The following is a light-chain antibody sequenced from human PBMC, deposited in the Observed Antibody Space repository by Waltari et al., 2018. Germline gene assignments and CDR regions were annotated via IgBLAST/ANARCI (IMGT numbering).Light chain of an antibody. V-gene: IGLV2-23*02. CDR2: EIS. Sequence: SALTQLEFMPTLAGPSVFIFFAPVTDNVGIRHHVSWYQHHPGRNPRLLIYEISQRTSGISKRFSGSKSGNTASLTISGLQPEDEADYFCCSFAGYGIYVFGSGTKVSVL. CDR1: TDNVGIRHH. CDR3: CSFAGYGIYV. J-gene: IGLJ1*01.